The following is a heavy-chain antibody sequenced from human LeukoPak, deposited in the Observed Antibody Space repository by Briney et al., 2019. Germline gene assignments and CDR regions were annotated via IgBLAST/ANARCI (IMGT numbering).Heavy chain of an antibody. D-gene: IGHD2-21*01. V-gene: IGHV3-21*01. CDR3: ARDETGGEVYNY. CDR1: GFTLSSYQ. Sequence: GGSLRLSCLTSGFTLSSYQMNWVRQAPGKGLEWVSSISPSGSYMHFADSVRGRFTVSRDNAKNSLYLQMNSLKVQDTALYYCARDETGGEVYNYWGQGTLVTVSS. J-gene: IGHJ4*02. CDR2: ISPSGSYM.